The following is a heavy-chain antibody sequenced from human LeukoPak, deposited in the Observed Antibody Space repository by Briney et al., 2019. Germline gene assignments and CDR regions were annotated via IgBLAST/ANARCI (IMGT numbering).Heavy chain of an antibody. J-gene: IGHJ6*02. D-gene: IGHD3-10*01. CDR3: AKEVLPPGDYYYGMDV. Sequence: GGSLRLSCAASGFTFSSYAMSWVRQAPGKGLEWVSAISGSGGSTYYADSVKGRFTISRDNSKNTLYLQMNSLRAEDTAVYYCAKEVLPPGDYYYGMDVWGQGTTVTVSS. CDR2: ISGSGGST. CDR1: GFTFSSYA. V-gene: IGHV3-23*01.